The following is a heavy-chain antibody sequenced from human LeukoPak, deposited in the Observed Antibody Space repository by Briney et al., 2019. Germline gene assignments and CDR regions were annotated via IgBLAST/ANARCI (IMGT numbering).Heavy chain of an antibody. V-gene: IGHV1-46*01. CDR3: ARGVGVTKDRTRIHYYYGMDV. Sequence: ASVKVSCKTSGYTFSNYYMHWVRQAPGQGPEWMGIINPSGDNTNYAQKFQGRITMTRDTSTTTVYMELSSLRSEDTAVYYCARGVGVTKDRTRIHYYYGMDVWGQGTTVTVSS. CDR2: INPSGDNT. D-gene: IGHD1-26*01. CDR1: GYTFSNYY. J-gene: IGHJ6*02.